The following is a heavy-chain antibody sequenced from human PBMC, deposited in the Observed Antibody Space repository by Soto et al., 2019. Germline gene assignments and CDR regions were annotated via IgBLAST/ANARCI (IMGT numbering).Heavy chain of an antibody. CDR1: GGTFSSYA. V-gene: IGHV1-69*01. J-gene: IGHJ3*02. CDR3: ATFWTTVTSRAFDI. CDR2: IIPIFGAA. D-gene: IGHD4-17*01. Sequence: QVQLVQSGAEVKKPGSLVKVSCKASGGTFSSYAISWVRQAPGQGLEWMGGIIPIFGAANYAQKFQGRVTITADESTSTAYMELSSLRSEDTAVYYCATFWTTVTSRAFDIWGQGTMVTVSS.